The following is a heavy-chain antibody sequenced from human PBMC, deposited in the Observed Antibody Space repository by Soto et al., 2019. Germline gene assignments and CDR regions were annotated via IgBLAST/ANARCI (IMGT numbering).Heavy chain of an antibody. J-gene: IGHJ4*02. Sequence: QVQLVESGGGVVQPGRSLRLSCAASGFTFSSYAMHWVRQAPDKGLEWVAVISYDGSNKYYADSVKGRFTISRDNSKNTLYLQMNSLRAEDTAVYYCARGIIQLPFDYWGQGTLVTVSS. D-gene: IGHD5-18*01. CDR3: ARGIIQLPFDY. CDR1: GFTFSSYA. V-gene: IGHV3-30-3*01. CDR2: ISYDGSNK.